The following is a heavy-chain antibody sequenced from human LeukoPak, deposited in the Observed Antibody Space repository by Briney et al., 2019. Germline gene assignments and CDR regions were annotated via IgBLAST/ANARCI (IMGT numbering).Heavy chain of an antibody. CDR2: IIPIRGIA. CDR1: VGTFSSYT. Sequence: SVKVSCKASVGTFSSYTISWVRQAPGQGLEWMGRIIPIRGIANYAQKFQGRVTIIADKSTSPAYMELSSLRSEDTAVYYCARDPSTSHYYYGMDVWGQGTTVTVSS. D-gene: IGHD2-2*01. CDR3: ARDPSTSHYYYGMDV. J-gene: IGHJ6*02. V-gene: IGHV1-69*04.